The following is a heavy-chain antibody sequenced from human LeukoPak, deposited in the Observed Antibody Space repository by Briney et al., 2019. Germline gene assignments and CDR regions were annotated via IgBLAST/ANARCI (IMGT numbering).Heavy chain of an antibody. J-gene: IGHJ4*02. D-gene: IGHD3-22*01. CDR1: GYTFTGYY. CDR3: ARINLKTSGYYRLDY. Sequence: ASVKVSCKASGYTFTGYYLHWVRQAPGQGLEWMGWINPNNGDTTYTQKFQGRVTMTGDTSITTAYMELSRLMPDDTAVYYCARINLKTSGYYRLDYWGQGTLVTVSS. CDR2: INPNNGDT. V-gene: IGHV1-2*02.